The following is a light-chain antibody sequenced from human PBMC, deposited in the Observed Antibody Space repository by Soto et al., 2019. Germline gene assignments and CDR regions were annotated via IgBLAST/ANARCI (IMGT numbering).Light chain of an antibody. CDR2: EVS. CDR3: SSYTAIGTLWV. V-gene: IGLV2-14*01. CDR1: SSDVGGYNY. J-gene: IGLJ3*02. Sequence: QSALTQPASVSGSPGQSITISCTGTSSDVGGYNYVSWYQQHPGKAPKLMIYEVSNRPSGVSNRFSGSKSGNTASLTISGLQAEDEADYYCSSYTAIGTLWVFGGGTKVTVL.